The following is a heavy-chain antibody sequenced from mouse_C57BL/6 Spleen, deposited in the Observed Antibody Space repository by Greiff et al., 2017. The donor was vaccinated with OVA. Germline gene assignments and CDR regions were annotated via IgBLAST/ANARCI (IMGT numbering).Heavy chain of an antibody. CDR2: IYPGDGAT. CDR3: ARSGDYSNFYYFDY. D-gene: IGHD2-5*01. V-gene: IGHV1-82*01. CDR1: GYAFSSSR. Sequence: VQLQQSGPELVKPGASVKISCKASGYAFSSSRMNWVKQRPGKGLEWIGRIYPGDGATNYHGKFKGKATLTADKSSSTAYMQLSSLTSEDSSVYFCARSGDYSNFYYFDYWGKGTTLTVSS. J-gene: IGHJ2*01.